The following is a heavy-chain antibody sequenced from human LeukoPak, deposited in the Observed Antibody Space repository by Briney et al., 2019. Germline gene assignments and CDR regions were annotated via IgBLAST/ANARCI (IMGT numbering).Heavy chain of an antibody. CDR1: GYTFTDYY. Sequence: ASVKVSCKASGYTFTDYYMHWVRQAPGQGFEWMGWINPNDGDTNYAQKFQGRVTMTRDTSISTAHMEVSRLRSDDTAVYYSARANFLYCSSTTCLFDYWGQGTLVTVSS. CDR2: INPNDGDT. J-gene: IGHJ4*02. D-gene: IGHD2-2*01. CDR3: ARANFLYCSSTTCLFDY. V-gene: IGHV1-2*02.